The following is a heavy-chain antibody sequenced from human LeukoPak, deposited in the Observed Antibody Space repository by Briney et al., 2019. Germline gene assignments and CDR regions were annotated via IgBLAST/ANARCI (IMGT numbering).Heavy chain of an antibody. J-gene: IGHJ4*02. Sequence: SETLSLTCNVSGGSISSYYWSWIRQPPGKGLEWIGYIYYSGSTNYNPSLKSRVTISVDTSKNQFSLKLSSVTAADTAVYYCARDRSEGYYFDYWSQGTLVTVSS. CDR3: ARDRSEGYYFDY. V-gene: IGHV4-59*01. CDR2: IYYSGST. CDR1: GGSISSYY.